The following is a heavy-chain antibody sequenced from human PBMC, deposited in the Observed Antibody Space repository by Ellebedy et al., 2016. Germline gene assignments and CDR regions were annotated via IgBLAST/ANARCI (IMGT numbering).Heavy chain of an antibody. Sequence: SETLSLXXAVSGGSIGSGGYSWSWIRQPPGKGLEWIGYIYHSGSTYYNPSLKSRVTISVDRSKNQFSLKLSSVAAADTAVYYCARGYNSFNPWGLGTLVTVSS. CDR2: IYHSGST. D-gene: IGHD6-13*01. CDR1: GGSIGSGGYS. CDR3: ARGYNSFNP. V-gene: IGHV4-30-2*01. J-gene: IGHJ5*02.